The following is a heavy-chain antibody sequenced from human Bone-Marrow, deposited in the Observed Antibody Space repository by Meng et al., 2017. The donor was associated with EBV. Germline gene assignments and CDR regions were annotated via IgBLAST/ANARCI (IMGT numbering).Heavy chain of an antibody. CDR2: IYDGGTT. D-gene: IGHD6-6*01. J-gene: IGHJ4*02. CDR1: GASVSGGTFH. CDR3: AKSSSSTPGVVDS. V-gene: IGHV4-61*01. Sequence: QVQRQESGPGLVNPSETLSLTCTVSGASVSGGTFHWSWIRQPPGKELEWIGYIYDGGTTIYNPSLKSRVTIFLDTSRNQFSLGLRSVTTADTAVYYCAKSSSSTPGVVDSWGQGTLVTVFS.